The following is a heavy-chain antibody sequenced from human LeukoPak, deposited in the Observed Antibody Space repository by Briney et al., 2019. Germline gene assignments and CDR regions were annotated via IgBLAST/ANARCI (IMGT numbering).Heavy chain of an antibody. CDR3: ARDHAMGYSSGWGYYYYGMDV. J-gene: IGHJ6*02. D-gene: IGHD6-19*01. Sequence: SVKVSCKASGGTFSSYAISWVRQAPGQGLEWMGGIIPIFGTANYAQKFQGRVTITADESTSTAYMELSSLRSEDTAVYYCARDHAMGYSSGWGYYYYGMDVWGQGTTVTVSS. CDR2: IIPIFGTA. CDR1: GGTFSSYA. V-gene: IGHV1-69*13.